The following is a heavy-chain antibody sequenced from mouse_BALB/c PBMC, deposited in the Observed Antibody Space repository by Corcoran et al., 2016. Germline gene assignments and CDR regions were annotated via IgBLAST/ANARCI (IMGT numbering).Heavy chain of an antibody. J-gene: IGHJ4*01. CDR2: INTYTGEP. V-gene: IGHV9-1*02. CDR3: AREPDALDY. Sequence: QIQLVQSGHELKKPGETVKISCKASGYTFTNYGMNWVKQAPGKGLKWMGWINTYTGEPTYADDFKGRFAFSLESSASTAYLQINNLKNEDMSTYFCAREPDALDYWGQGTSVTVSS. CDR1: GYTFTNYG.